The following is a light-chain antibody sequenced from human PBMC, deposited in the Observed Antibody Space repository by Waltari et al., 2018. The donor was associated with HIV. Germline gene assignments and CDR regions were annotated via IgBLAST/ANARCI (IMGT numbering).Light chain of an antibody. CDR2: GKN. CDR1: SLRKYY. Sequence: SSELTQDPAVSVDLGPTVKIARLGDSLRKYYASWYRLRPGQAPQLLVYGKNSRPSGIPDRSSASSSGNRAFLTITGARAEDEADYYCACWDRSGDYILFGGGTSLTGL. V-gene: IGLV3-19*01. CDR3: ACWDRSGDYIL. J-gene: IGLJ2*01.